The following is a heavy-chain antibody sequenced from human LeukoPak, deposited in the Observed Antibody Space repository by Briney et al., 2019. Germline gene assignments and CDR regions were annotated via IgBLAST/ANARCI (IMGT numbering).Heavy chain of an antibody. J-gene: IGHJ4*02. CDR2: ISAYNGNT. V-gene: IGHV1-18*04. CDR1: GYTFSDHY. D-gene: IGHD3-22*01. Sequence: GASVKVSCKASGYTFSDHYVHWVRQAPGQGLEWMGWISAYNGNTNYAQKLQGRVTMTTDTSTSTAYMELRSLRSDDTAVYYCARDQGPLYDSSGYYYPIDYWGQGTLVTVSS. CDR3: ARDQGPLYDSSGYYYPIDY.